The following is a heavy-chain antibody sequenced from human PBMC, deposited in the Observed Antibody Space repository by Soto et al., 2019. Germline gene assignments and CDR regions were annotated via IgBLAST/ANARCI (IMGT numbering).Heavy chain of an antibody. V-gene: IGHV4-31*02. CDR3: ARALRSYYFDY. D-gene: IGHD3-16*02. CDR2: IYYNGNT. Sequence: WTCIRQHPGKGLEWIGYIYYNGNTFYNPSLKSRLTISLDTSKTQFSLKLSSVTAADAAMYYCARALRSYYFDYWGQGTLVTVSS. J-gene: IGHJ4*02.